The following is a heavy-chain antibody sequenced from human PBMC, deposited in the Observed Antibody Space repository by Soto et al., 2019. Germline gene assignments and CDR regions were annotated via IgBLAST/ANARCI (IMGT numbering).Heavy chain of an antibody. J-gene: IGHJ4*02. CDR1: GGTFYTYT. D-gene: IGHD5-18*01. CDR3: ARIPRYSFPTSDDLDS. CDR2: ITPIYPTT. Sequence: SVKVSCKASGGTFYTYTFSWVRQAPGQGLEWMGSITPIYPTTNYAEKFQGRLTVTAAGSTNTAHMELNSLTSEDTAVYYCARIPRYSFPTSDDLDSWGQGTLVTVSS. V-gene: IGHV1-69*13.